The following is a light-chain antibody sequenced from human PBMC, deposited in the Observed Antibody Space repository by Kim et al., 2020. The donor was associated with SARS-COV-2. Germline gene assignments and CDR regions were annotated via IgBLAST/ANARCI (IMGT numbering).Light chain of an antibody. CDR1: QSVVNNY. CDR2: AAS. Sequence: EIVLTQSPGTLSLSPGEKATLSCRTSQSVVNNYLGWYQQKPGQAPRLLIFAASSRATGIPDRFSGSGSGTDFTLTIDRVAPEDVAVYYCQQFGSSPPYSFGQGTSLEI. CDR3: QQFGSSPPYS. V-gene: IGKV3-20*01. J-gene: IGKJ2*03.